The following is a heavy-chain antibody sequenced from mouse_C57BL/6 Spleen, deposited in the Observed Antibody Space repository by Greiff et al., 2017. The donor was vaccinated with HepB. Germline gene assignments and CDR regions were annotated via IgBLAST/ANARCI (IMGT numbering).Heavy chain of an antibody. J-gene: IGHJ3*01. CDR1: GYSFTDYN. CDR3: ARGGEGGFAY. CDR2: INPNYGTT. V-gene: IGHV1-39*01. Sequence: VQLKESGPELVKPGASVKISCKASGYSFTDYNMNWVKQSNGKSLEWIGVINPNYGTTSYHQKFKGKATLTVDQSSSTAYMQLNSLTSENSAVYDGARGGEGGFAYWGQGTLVTVSA.